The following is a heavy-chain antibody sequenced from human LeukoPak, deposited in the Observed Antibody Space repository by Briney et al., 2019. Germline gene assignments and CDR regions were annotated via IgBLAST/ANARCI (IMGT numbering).Heavy chain of an antibody. CDR2: IDTSGIT. D-gene: IGHD3-10*01. CDR1: GGSLSSGDSY. J-gene: IGHJ4*02. V-gene: IGHV4-61*02. CDR3: ARDSGGFSWFDC. Sequence: SETLSLTCTVSGGSLSSGDSYWSWIRQPAGKGLEWIGRIDTSGITNYNPSFRSRVTMSLDTSKNLFSLTLNSVTAADTAVYYCARDSGGFSWFDCWGQGTVVTVSS.